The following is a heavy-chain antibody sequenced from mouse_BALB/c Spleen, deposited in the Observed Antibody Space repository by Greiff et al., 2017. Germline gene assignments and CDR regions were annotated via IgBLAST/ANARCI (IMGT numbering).Heavy chain of an antibody. Sequence: EVKLVESGGGLVKLGGSLKLSCAASGFTFSSYYMSWVRQTPEKRLELVAAINSNGGSTYYPDTVKGRFTISRDNAKNTLYLQMSSLKSEDTALYYCARHGAYYDYLFDYWGQGTTLTVSS. V-gene: IGHV5-6-2*01. CDR1: GFTFSSYY. CDR2: INSNGGST. D-gene: IGHD2-4*01. CDR3: ARHGAYYDYLFDY. J-gene: IGHJ2*01.